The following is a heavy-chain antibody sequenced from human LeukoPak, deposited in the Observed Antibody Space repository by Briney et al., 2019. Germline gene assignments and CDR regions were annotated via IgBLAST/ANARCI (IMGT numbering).Heavy chain of an antibody. Sequence: ASVKVSCKASGYTFSAYYIQWVRQAPGQGLEWMGWINPNSGGTNYAQKFQGWVTMTTDTSTSTAYMELRRLRSDDTAVYYCARGLMGYYYYMDVWGKGTTVTVSS. J-gene: IGHJ6*03. V-gene: IGHV1-2*04. CDR3: ARGLMGYYYYMDV. D-gene: IGHD3-16*01. CDR2: INPNSGGT. CDR1: GYTFSAYY.